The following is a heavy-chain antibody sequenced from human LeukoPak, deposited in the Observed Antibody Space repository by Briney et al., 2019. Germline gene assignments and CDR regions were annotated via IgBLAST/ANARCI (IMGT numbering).Heavy chain of an antibody. CDR2: IKQDGSEK. CDR1: GFPFSSHG. D-gene: IGHD6-13*01. V-gene: IGHV3-7*01. CDR3: AKGSSSSWTNFDY. J-gene: IGHJ4*02. Sequence: GGSLRLSCAASGFPFSSHGMSWVRQAPGKGLEWVANIKQDGSEKYYVDSVKGRFTISRDNSKNTLYLQMNSLRPGDTAVYYCAKGSSSSWTNFDYWGQGTLATVSS.